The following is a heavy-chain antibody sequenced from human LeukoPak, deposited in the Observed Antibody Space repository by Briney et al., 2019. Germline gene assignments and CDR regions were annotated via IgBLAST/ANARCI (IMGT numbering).Heavy chain of an antibody. CDR3: AAPYSTRWFDL. Sequence: GTSVKVSCKASGFPLSSSAVQWVRQAGGHRLEWIGWIVVGSNNTNYVQKLQERVTITRDMSTSTAYMELSSLRSEDTAVYYCAAPYSTRWFDLWGRGTLVTVSS. J-gene: IGHJ5*02. V-gene: IGHV1-58*01. D-gene: IGHD6-13*01. CDR1: GFPLSSSA. CDR2: IVVGSNNT.